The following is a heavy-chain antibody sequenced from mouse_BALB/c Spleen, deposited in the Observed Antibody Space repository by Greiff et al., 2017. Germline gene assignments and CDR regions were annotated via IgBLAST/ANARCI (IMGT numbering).Heavy chain of an antibody. CDR1: GYTFTSYW. V-gene: IGHV1S22*01. Sequence: LQQPGSELVRPGASVKLSCKASGYTFTSYWMHWVKQRPGQGLEWIGNIYPGSGSTNYDEKFKSKATLTVDTSSSTAYMQLSSLTSEDSAVYYCTRGVLRFLYAMDYWGQGTSVTVSS. J-gene: IGHJ4*01. CDR3: TRGVLRFLYAMDY. CDR2: IYPGSGST. D-gene: IGHD1-1*01.